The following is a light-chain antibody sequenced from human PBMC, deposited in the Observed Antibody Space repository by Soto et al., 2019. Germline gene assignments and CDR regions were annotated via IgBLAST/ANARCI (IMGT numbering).Light chain of an antibody. CDR3: QQHSSCSPWT. CDR2: AAS. CDR1: QSLNRK. Sequence: IVMTQSPATLSASPGERATLSCRARQSLNRKLAWYPQKPGQAPRLLIYAASTRATGIPARMSGSRWGRNYSLPIRRLEPEDLAVYYCQQHSSCSPWTFGQGTKVDIK. V-gene: IGKV3-15*01. J-gene: IGKJ1*01.